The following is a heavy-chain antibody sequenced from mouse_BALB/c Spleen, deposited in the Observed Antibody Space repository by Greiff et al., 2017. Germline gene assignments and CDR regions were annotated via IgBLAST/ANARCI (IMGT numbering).Heavy chain of an antibody. V-gene: IGHV5-6-5*01. D-gene: IGHD1-1*01. Sequence: EVQVVESGGGLVKPGGSLKLSCAASGFTFSSYAMSWVRQTPEKRLEWVASISSGGSTYYPDSVKGRFTISRDNARNILYLQMSSLRSEDTAMYYCARDYYGSSEFDYWGQGTTLTVSS. CDR3: ARDYYGSSEFDY. CDR2: ISSGGST. CDR1: GFTFSSYA. J-gene: IGHJ2*01.